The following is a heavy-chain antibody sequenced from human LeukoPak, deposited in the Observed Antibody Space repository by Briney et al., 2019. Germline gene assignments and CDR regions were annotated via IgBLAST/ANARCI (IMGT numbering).Heavy chain of an antibody. V-gene: IGHV4-34*01. J-gene: IGHJ6*02. CDR3: ARGWAPGYSYGYQAGYHYGMDV. Sequence: SETPSLTCAVYGGSFSGYYWSWIRQPPGKGLEWIGEINHSGSTNSKPSLTSRVTISVDTSKNKCSLKLSSVTAADTAVYYCARGWAPGYSYGYQAGYHYGMDVWGQGTTVTVSS. CDR1: GGSFSGYY. CDR2: INHSGST. D-gene: IGHD5-18*01.